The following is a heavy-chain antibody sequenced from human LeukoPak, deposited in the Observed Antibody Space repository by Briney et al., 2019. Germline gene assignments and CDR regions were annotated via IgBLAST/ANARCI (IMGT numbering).Heavy chain of an antibody. CDR1: GFTFSNYA. CDR2: ISSNGGST. J-gene: IGHJ6*02. CDR3: ARDLEWPYYYGMDV. V-gene: IGHV3-64D*06. Sequence: GGSLRLSCSAFGFTFSNYAMHWVRQAPGKGLEYVSAISSNGGSTYSADSVKGRFTISRDNSKNTLYLQMSSLRAEDTAVYYCARDLEWPYYYGMDVWGQGTTVTVSS. D-gene: IGHD3-3*01.